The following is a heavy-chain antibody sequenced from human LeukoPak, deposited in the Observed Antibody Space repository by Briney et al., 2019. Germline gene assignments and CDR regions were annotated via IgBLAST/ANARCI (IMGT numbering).Heavy chain of an antibody. CDR1: GGSFSGYY. J-gene: IGHJ4*02. Sequence: PSETLSLTCAVYGGSFSGYYWSWIRQPPGKGLEWIGRIYTSGSTNYNPSLKSRVTISVDTSKNQFSLKLSSVTAADTAVYYCARGEGVTNVDYWGQGTLVTVSS. CDR2: IYTSGST. CDR3: ARGEGVTNVDY. V-gene: IGHV4-59*10. D-gene: IGHD3-16*01.